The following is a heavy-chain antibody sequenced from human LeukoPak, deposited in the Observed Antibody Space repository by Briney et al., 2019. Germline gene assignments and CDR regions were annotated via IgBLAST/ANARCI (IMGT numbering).Heavy chain of an antibody. J-gene: IGHJ6*02. D-gene: IGHD6-19*01. CDR3: ARGQEQFSSPWQWGPRRKNFYYYGMDV. CDR1: GFTFSGFV. CDR2: ISSDGNT. Sequence: GGSLRLSRAASGFTFSGFVMSWVRRTPGKGLEWVSVISSDGNTYYADSVKGRFTISRDNSRNTLSLQMHGLRADDAAVYYCARGQEQFSSPWQWGPRRKNFYYYGMDVWGQGTTVTVSS. V-gene: IGHV3-66*01.